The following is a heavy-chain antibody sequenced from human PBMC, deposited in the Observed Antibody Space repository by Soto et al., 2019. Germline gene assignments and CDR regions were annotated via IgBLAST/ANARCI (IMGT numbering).Heavy chain of an antibody. V-gene: IGHV5-51*01. J-gene: IGHJ4*02. CDR3: ARTASWNDLEVYDY. D-gene: IGHD1-1*01. CDR2: IYPGDSDT. Sequence: CQGSGYSFTSYWIGWVRQMPGKGLEWMGIIYPGDSDTRYSPSFQGQVTISADKSISTAYLQWSSLKASDTAMYYCARTASWNDLEVYDYWGQGPLVTVS. CDR1: GYSFTSYW.